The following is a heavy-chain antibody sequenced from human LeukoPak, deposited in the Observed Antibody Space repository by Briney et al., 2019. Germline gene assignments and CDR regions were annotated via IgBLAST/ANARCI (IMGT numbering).Heavy chain of an antibody. Sequence: PSETLSLTCAVSGGSISSGGYSWSWIRQPPGKGLEWIGEINHSGSTNYNPSLKSRVTISVDTSKNQFSLKLSSVTAADTAVYYCARSIHQLLFRGAFDIWGQGTMVTVSS. J-gene: IGHJ3*02. D-gene: IGHD2-2*01. CDR2: INHSGST. CDR1: GGSISSGGYS. V-gene: IGHV4-30-2*01. CDR3: ARSIHQLLFRGAFDI.